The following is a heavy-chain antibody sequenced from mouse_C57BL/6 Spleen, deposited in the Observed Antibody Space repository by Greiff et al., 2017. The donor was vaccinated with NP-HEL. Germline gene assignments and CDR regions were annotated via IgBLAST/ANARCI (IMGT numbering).Heavy chain of an antibody. V-gene: IGHV5-16*01. Sequence: DVMLVESEGGLVQPGSSMKLSCTASGFTFSDYYMAWVRQVPEKGLEWVANINYDGSSTYYLDSLKSRFIISRDNAKNILYLQMSSLKSEDTATYYCARGPYDYGYYAMDYWGQGTSVTVSS. CDR1: GFTFSDYY. CDR2: INYDGSST. J-gene: IGHJ4*01. D-gene: IGHD2-4*01. CDR3: ARGPYDYGYYAMDY.